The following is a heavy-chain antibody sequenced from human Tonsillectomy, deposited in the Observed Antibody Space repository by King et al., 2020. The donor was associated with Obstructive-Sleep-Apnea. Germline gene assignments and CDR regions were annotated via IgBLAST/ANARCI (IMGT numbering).Heavy chain of an antibody. V-gene: IGHV3-23*04. D-gene: IGHD5-12*01. Sequence: VQLVESGGGLVQPGGSLRLSCAASAFTFNNYAMSWVRQAPGKGLEWVSTIRGSGGSTYYADSVRGRFTISRDNSKNTLYLQMNSLRAEDTAIYYCAKVRSGYSGYDCLDYWGQGTLATVSS. CDR1: AFTFNNYA. CDR2: IRGSGGST. J-gene: IGHJ4*02. CDR3: AKVRSGYSGYDCLDY.